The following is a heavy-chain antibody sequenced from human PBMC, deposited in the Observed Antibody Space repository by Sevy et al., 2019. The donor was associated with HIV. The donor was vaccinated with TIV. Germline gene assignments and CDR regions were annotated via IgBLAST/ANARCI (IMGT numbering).Heavy chain of an antibody. CDR1: GFTFSSYW. J-gene: IGHJ4*02. D-gene: IGHD1-26*01. CDR2: IKQDGSEK. Sequence: RGCLRLSCAASGFTFSSYWMSWVRQAPGKGLEWVANIKQDGSEKYYVDSVKGRFTISRDNAKNSLYLQMNSLRAEDTALYYCARDMFGSYSYWGQGTLVVVSS. V-gene: IGHV3-7*01. CDR3: ARDMFGSYSY.